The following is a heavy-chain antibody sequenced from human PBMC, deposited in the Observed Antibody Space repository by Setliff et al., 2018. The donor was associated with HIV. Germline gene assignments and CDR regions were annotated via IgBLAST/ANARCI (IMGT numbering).Heavy chain of an antibody. D-gene: IGHD3-9*01. Sequence: ASVKVSCKASGYTFSNYGITWVRQAPGQGLEWMGWITSYNGNTNYAKKFKGRVTMTTDTSTSIAYMELKSLRSEDTALYYCARQDIPTGYYLFDYWGQGTQVTVSS. J-gene: IGHJ4*02. CDR3: ARQDIPTGYYLFDY. V-gene: IGHV1-18*01. CDR1: GYTFSNYG. CDR2: ITSYNGNT.